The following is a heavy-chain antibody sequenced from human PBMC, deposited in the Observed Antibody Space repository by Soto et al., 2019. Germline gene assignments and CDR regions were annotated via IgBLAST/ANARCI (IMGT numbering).Heavy chain of an antibody. CDR1: GGSISSGGYY. J-gene: IGHJ4*02. D-gene: IGHD5-12*01. V-gene: IGHV4-31*03. Sequence: SSETLSLTCTVSGGSISSGGYYWTWIRQHPVRGLEWIGYIYYSGSSYYNPSLKSRVTISLDTSKNQFSLKLSSVTAADTAVYYWARSEMATTGPYFDYWGQGTLVTVSS. CDR2: IYYSGSS. CDR3: ARSEMATTGPYFDY.